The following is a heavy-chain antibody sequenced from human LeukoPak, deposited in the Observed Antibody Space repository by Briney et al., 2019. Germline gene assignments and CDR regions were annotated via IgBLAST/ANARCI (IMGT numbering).Heavy chain of an antibody. V-gene: IGHV3-9*01. CDR2: ISWNSSSI. CDR3: AKEDSSGYIDY. D-gene: IGHD3-22*01. CDR1: GFTFDDYA. J-gene: IGHJ4*02. Sequence: GGSLRLSCAASGFTFDDYAMHWVRQAPGKGLEWVSGISWNSSSIGYADSVKGRFTISRDNAKNSLYLQMNSLRAEDTALYYCAKEDSSGYIDYWGQGTLVTVSS.